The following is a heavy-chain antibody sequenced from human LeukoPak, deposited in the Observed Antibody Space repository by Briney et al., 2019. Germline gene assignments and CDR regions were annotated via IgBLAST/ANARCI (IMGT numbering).Heavy chain of an antibody. CDR1: GFTFTTYW. CDR2: ISGSGGRT. Sequence: PGGSLRLSCAASGFTFTTYWMSWVRQAPGKGLEWVSSISGSGGRTYHADSVKGRFTISRDNSKNTLYLQMNGLRAEDTAVYYCATPPTVTRNYWGQGILVTVSS. D-gene: IGHD4-17*01. V-gene: IGHV3-23*01. J-gene: IGHJ4*02. CDR3: ATPPTVTRNY.